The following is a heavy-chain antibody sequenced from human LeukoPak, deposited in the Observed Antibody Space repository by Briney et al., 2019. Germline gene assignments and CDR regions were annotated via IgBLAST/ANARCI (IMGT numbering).Heavy chain of an antibody. Sequence: GGSLRLSCAASGFTFSSYEMNWVRQAPGKGLEWVSKISSSRSAIYYADSVKGRFTISRDNAKSTLYLQMNSLRVEDTAVYYCARGGSLGYWGQGTLVTVSS. CDR1: GFTFSSYE. D-gene: IGHD6-19*01. CDR2: ISSSRSAI. V-gene: IGHV3-48*03. CDR3: ARGGSLGY. J-gene: IGHJ4*02.